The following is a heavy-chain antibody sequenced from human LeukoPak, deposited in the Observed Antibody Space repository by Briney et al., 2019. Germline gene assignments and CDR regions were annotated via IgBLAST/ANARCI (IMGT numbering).Heavy chain of an antibody. D-gene: IGHD5-12*01. CDR1: GYTFTSYG. V-gene: IGHV1-18*01. Sequence: ASVKVSCKASGYTFTSYGISWVRQAPGQGLEWMGWISAYNGNTNYAQKLQGRVTMTTDTSTSTAYMELRSLRSDDTAVYYCAREYSGYDQTSYYFDYWGQGTLVTVSS. CDR3: AREYSGYDQTSYYFDY. CDR2: ISAYNGNT. J-gene: IGHJ4*02.